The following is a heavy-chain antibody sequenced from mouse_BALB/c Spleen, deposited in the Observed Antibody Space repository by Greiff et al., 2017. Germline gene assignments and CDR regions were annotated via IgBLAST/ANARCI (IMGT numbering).Heavy chain of an antibody. CDR3: ARDDGNYGDWFAY. CDR1: GYTFTSYW. D-gene: IGHD2-1*01. CDR2: INPSTGYT. V-gene: IGHV1-7*01. Sequence: QVQLKQSGAELAKPGASVKMSCKASGYTFTSYWMHWVKQRPGQGLEWIGYINPSTGYTEYNQKFKDKATLTADKSSSTAYMQLSSLTSEDSAVYYCARDDGNYGDWFAYWGQGTLVTVSA. J-gene: IGHJ3*01.